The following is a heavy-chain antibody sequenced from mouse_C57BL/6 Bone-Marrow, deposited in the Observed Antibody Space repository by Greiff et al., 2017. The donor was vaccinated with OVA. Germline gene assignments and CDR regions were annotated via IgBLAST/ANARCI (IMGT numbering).Heavy chain of an antibody. V-gene: IGHV1-18*01. J-gene: IGHJ3*01. Sequence: EVKLQQSGPELVKPGASVKISCKASGYTFTDYNMDWVKQSHGKSLEWIGDINPNNGGTIYNQKFKGKATLTVDKSSSTAYMELRSLTSEDTAVYYCAREENGYFPFAYWGQGTLVTVSA. CDR2: INPNNGGT. CDR3: AREENGYFPFAY. CDR1: GYTFTDYN. D-gene: IGHD2-3*01.